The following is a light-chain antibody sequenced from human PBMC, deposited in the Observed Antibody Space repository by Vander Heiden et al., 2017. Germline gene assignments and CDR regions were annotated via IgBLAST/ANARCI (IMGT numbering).Light chain of an antibody. CDR2: DVS. CDR1: SSDVAGYHY. CDR3: SSYTSSSTVV. J-gene: IGLJ2*01. V-gene: IGLV2-14*01. Sequence: QSALTPPPSVSGSPGQSITISCTGTSSDVAGYHYVSCYQQHQGKAPNLMIYDVSNRPSGVSNRFSGSKAGNTASLTISGLQAEDEAEYYCSSYTSSSTVVFGGGTKLTVL.